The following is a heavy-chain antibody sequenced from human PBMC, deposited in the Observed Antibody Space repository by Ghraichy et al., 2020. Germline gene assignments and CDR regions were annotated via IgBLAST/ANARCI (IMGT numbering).Heavy chain of an antibody. V-gene: IGHV3-30-3*01. CDR1: GFTFSSYA. J-gene: IGHJ4*02. D-gene: IGHD3-22*01. CDR3: ARGEYYYDSSGPIDY. CDR2: ISYDGSNK. Sequence: GGSLRLSCAASGFTFSSYAMHWVRQAPGKGLEWVAVISYDGSNKYYADSVKGRFTISRDNSKNTLYLQMNSLRAEDTAVYYCARGEYYYDSSGPIDYWGQGTLVTVSS.